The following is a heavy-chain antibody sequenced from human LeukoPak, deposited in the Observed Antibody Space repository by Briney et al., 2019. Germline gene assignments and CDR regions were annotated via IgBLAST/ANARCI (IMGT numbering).Heavy chain of an antibody. J-gene: IGHJ5*02. CDR1: GFSFSYFA. V-gene: IGHV3-23*01. Sequence: GGSLRLSCAASGFSFSYFAMTWVRQAPGRGLEWVSTIRADVGTTNYADSVKGRFTISRDNSKNTVYLQMNSLRAEDTAVYYCAKDVYGDYGGLVSWGQGTLVTVSS. D-gene: IGHD4-17*01. CDR2: IRADVGTT. CDR3: AKDVYGDYGGLVS.